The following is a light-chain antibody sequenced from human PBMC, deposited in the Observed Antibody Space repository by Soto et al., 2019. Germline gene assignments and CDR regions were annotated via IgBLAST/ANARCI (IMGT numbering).Light chain of an antibody. CDR1: QDIDNS. J-gene: IGKJ1*01. Sequence: DIQMTQSPSSVSASVGDTVTVTCRASQDIDNSLAGYQQRPGKAPKLLIFAESSMQNGVPSRFSGSGSGTDCTLTITSLQPEDSATYYCQQGLSFPWTFGQGTRIEI. CDR2: AES. V-gene: IGKV1-12*01. CDR3: QQGLSFPWT.